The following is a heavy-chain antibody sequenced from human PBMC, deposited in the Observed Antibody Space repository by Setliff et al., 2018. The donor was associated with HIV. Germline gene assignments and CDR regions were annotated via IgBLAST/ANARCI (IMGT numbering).Heavy chain of an antibody. V-gene: IGHV3-48*03. CDR1: GFTFSSYE. Sequence: GGSLRLSCAASGFTFSSYEMNWVRQAPGKGLEWVSYISSSGSTIYYADSVKGRFTISRDNAKNSLYLQMNSLRAEDTAVYYCARGIAAAGFAEYFQHWGQGTLVTVSS. D-gene: IGHD6-13*01. CDR3: ARGIAAAGFAEYFQH. CDR2: ISSSGSTI. J-gene: IGHJ1*01.